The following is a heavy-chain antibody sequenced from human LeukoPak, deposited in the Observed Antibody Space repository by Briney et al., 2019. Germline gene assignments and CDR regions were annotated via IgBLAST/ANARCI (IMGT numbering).Heavy chain of an antibody. J-gene: IGHJ4*02. CDR2: INRGGST. V-gene: IGHV4-34*01. CDR1: GGSFSGYF. Sequence: SETLSLTCAVYGGSFSGYFWSWIRQPPGKGLEWIGEINRGGSTNYNPSLKSRVTISVDTSKNQFSLKLSSVTAADTAVYYCARASDYGDYFYYFDYWGQGTLVTVSS. D-gene: IGHD4-17*01. CDR3: ARASDYGDYFYYFDY.